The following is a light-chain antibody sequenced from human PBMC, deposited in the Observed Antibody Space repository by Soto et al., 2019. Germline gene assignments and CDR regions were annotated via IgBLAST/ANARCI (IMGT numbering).Light chain of an antibody. Sequence: DIQMTQSPSTLSASVGDRVTITCRASQNIYSWLAWYQQKPWKAPKLLIYDVSTLESGVPSRFSGSGLGTEFTLTIISLQPDDFATYHSQQYNTHWYTFGHGTTLDVK. V-gene: IGKV1-5*01. CDR2: DVS. CDR3: QQYNTHWYT. J-gene: IGKJ2*01. CDR1: QNIYSW.